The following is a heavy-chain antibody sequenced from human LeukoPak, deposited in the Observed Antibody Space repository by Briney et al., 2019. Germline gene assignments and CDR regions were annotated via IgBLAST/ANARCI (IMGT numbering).Heavy chain of an antibody. V-gene: IGHV3-15*01. D-gene: IGHD3-10*01. CDR2: LKSKGSGGTT. J-gene: IGHJ4*02. CDR3: SWEMDASFGRRLEN. Sequence: GGSLRLSCAASGFYFNDAWMSWVRQAPGKGLEWIGRLKSKGSGGTTDYAAPVKGRFTISRDDSKNTLYLQMNSLKIEDTAVYFCSWEMDASFGRRLENWGQGTLVTVAS. CDR1: GFYFNDAW.